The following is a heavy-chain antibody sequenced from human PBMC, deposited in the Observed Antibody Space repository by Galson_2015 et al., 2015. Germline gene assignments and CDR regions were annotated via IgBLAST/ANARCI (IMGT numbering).Heavy chain of an antibody. CDR2: IYYSGSA. D-gene: IGHD2-8*02. J-gene: IGHJ6*03. CDR3: ARAAGRSLYWYYMDV. Sequence: LSLTCTVSGGSVSRGGYSWSWIRQHPGKGLEWIGYIYYSGSAYYNPALKSRVSLSVDSDKNQFSLKVNSVTAADTAVYYCARAAGRSLYWYYMDVWGKGTTVTVSS. V-gene: IGHV4-31*03. CDR1: GGSVSRGGYS.